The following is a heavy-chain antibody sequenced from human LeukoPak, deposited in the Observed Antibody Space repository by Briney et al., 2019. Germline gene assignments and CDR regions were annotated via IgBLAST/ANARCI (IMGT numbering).Heavy chain of an antibody. CDR1: GFTFSNYA. J-gene: IGHJ4*02. CDR3: ASRNYYDSSGYYYYYFDY. V-gene: IGHV3-23*01. CDR2: ISGSGTST. D-gene: IGHD3-22*01. Sequence: GGSLRLSCAASGFTFSNYAMSWVRQAPGKGLEWVSGISGSGTSTYYADSVKGRFTIPRDNSKNTLYLQMNSLRAEDTAVYYCASRNYYDSSGYYYYYFDYWGQGILVTVSS.